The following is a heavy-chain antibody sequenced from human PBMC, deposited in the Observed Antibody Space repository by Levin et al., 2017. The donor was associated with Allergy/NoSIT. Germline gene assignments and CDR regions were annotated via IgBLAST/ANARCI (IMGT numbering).Heavy chain of an antibody. CDR3: AREAGGSGWYTVDY. CDR1: FFPFFPSS. CDR2: ILPVCEKT. J-gene: IGHJ4*02. D-gene: IGHD6-13*01. Sequence: GDSLPLSFSSSFFPFFPSSLPFFLPSPFPFLPFFSSILPVCEKTYYANSVEGRFTVSRDNSKNTVYLQMSSLRVEDTATYYCAREAGGSGWYTVDYWGRGTLVTVSS. V-gene: IGHV3-23*01.